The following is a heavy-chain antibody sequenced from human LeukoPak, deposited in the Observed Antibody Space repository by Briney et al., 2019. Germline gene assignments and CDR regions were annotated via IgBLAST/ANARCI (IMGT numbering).Heavy chain of an antibody. CDR3: ASDVPSGYRFDY. D-gene: IGHD5-18*01. CDR1: GGSISSYY. Sequence: PSETLSLTCTVSGGSISSYYWSWIRQPPGKGLEWIGYIYYSGSTNYNPSLKSRVTISVDTSKNQFSLKLSSVTAADTAVYYCASDVPSGYRFDYWGQGILVTVSS. CDR2: IYYSGST. J-gene: IGHJ4*02. V-gene: IGHV4-59*01.